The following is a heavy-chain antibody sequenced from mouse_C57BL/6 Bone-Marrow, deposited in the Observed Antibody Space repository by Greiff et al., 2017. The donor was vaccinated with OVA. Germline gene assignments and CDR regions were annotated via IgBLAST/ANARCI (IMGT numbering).Heavy chain of an antibody. V-gene: IGHV1-82*01. J-gene: IGHJ1*03. Sequence: QVQLQQSGPELVKPGASVKISCKASGYAFSSSWMNWVKQRPGKGLEWIGRIYPGDGDTNYNGKFKGKATLTADKSSSTAYMQLSSLTSEDSAVYYCAMRGYLRYFDVWGTGTTVTVSS. CDR3: AMRGYLRYFDV. CDR1: GYAFSSSW. CDR2: IYPGDGDT. D-gene: IGHD2-2*01.